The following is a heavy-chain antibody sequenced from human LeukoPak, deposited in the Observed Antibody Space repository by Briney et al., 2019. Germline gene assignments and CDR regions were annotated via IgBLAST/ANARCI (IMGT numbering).Heavy chain of an antibody. D-gene: IGHD2-2*01. V-gene: IGHV4-4*07. J-gene: IGHJ6*03. Sequence: SGTLSLTCTVSGGSISSYYWSWIRQPAGKGLEWIGRIYTSGSTNYNPSLKSRVTMSVDTSKNQFSLKLSSVTAADTAVYYCARELVVPAAITPFYYYYYMDVWGKGTTVTVSS. CDR2: IYTSGST. CDR3: ARELVVPAAITPFYYYYYMDV. CDR1: GGSISSYY.